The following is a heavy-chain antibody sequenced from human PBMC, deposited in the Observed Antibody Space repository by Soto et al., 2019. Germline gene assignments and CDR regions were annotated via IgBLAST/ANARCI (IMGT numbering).Heavy chain of an antibody. CDR2: IYWDDDK. CDR1: GFSLSTSGVG. J-gene: IGHJ4*02. D-gene: IGHD5-12*01. Sequence: QITLKESGPTLVKPTQTLTLTCTFSGFSLSTSGVGVGWIRQPPGKALERLALIYWDDDKRYSPSLKSRLTITKDTSKNQVVLTMTDMDPVDTATYYCAHVSGYDDYFDYWGQGTLVTVSS. V-gene: IGHV2-5*02. CDR3: AHVSGYDDYFDY.